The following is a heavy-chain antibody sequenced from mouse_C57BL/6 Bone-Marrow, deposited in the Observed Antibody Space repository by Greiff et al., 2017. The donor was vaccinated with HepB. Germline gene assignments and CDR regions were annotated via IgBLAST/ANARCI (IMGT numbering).Heavy chain of an antibody. CDR1: GYTFTSYW. V-gene: IGHV1-50*01. J-gene: IGHJ2*01. CDR2: IDPSDSYT. D-gene: IGHD1-1*01. CDR3: YYGSSYY. Sequence: QVQLQQPGAELVKPGASVKLSCKASGYTFTSYWMQWVKQRPGQGLGCIGEIDPSDSYTNYNQKFKGKATLTVDTSSSTAYMQLSSLTSEDSAVYYCYYGSSYYWGQGTTLTVSS.